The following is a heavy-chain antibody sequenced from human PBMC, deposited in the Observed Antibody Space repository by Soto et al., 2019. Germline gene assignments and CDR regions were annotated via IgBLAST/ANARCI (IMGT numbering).Heavy chain of an antibody. CDR3: ARSSSWWQYYYYGMDV. V-gene: IGHV1-18*01. CDR1: GYTFTSYG. Sequence: QVQLVQSGAEVKKPGASVKVSCKASGYTFTSYGISWVRQAPGQGLEWMGWISAYNGNTNYAQKLQGRLTMTTDTATSTAYMELRSLRSDDTAVYYCARSSSWWQYYYYGMDVWGQGTTVTVSS. J-gene: IGHJ6*02. CDR2: ISAYNGNT. D-gene: IGHD6-13*01.